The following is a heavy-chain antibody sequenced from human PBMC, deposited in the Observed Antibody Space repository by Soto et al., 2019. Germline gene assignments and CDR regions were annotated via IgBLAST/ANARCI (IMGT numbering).Heavy chain of an antibody. Sequence: ASVKVSCKASGYTFTSYGISWVRQAPGQGLEWMGWISAYNGNTNYAQKLQGRVTMTTDTSTSTAYMELRSLRSDDTAVYYCARDPPGEQLVKLTNDYRGQGTLVTVSS. CDR1: GYTFTSYG. D-gene: IGHD6-6*01. CDR2: ISAYNGNT. V-gene: IGHV1-18*01. J-gene: IGHJ4*02. CDR3: ARDPPGEQLVKLTNDY.